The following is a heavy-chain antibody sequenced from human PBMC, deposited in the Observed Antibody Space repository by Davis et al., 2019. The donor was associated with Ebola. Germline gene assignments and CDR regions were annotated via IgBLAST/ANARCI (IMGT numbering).Heavy chain of an antibody. CDR3: ARSRGSTVTPFDY. J-gene: IGHJ4*02. D-gene: IGHD4-17*01. CDR2: IKEDGSEK. CDR1: GFTFRSYW. Sequence: PGGSLRLSCAASGFTFRSYWMSWVRQAPGKGLEWVAKIKEDGSEKLEVDSVKGRFTISRDNAKDSLYLQMTSLRDEDTAVYYCARSRGSTVTPFDYWGQGTLVTVSS. V-gene: IGHV3-7*01.